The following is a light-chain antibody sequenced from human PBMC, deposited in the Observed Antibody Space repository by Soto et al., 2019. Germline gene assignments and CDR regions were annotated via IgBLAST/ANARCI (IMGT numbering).Light chain of an antibody. CDR3: QKYNSAPIT. V-gene: IGKV2-30*01. CDR2: KVS. Sequence: DVVMTQSPLSLPVTPGQPASISCRSSQSLEYSDGKTYLNWYQQRPGQSPRRLLYKVSNRDSGVPDRFSGSGSGTDFTLTISSLQPEDVATYYCQKYNSAPITFGQGTRLETK. J-gene: IGKJ5*01. CDR1: QSLEYSDGKTY.